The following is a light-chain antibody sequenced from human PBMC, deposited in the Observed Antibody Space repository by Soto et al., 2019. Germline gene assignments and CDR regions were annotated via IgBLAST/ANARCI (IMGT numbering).Light chain of an antibody. CDR2: GAF. CDR1: QSVSSN. V-gene: IGKV3-15*01. Sequence: EIVMTQSPATLSVSPGERATLSCRASQSVSSNLAWYQQKPGQPPRRLIYGAFTRATGIPARFSGSGSGTEFTLTISSLQSEDFAVYSFQQYNNWPLTFGGGTKVEIK. J-gene: IGKJ4*01. CDR3: QQYNNWPLT.